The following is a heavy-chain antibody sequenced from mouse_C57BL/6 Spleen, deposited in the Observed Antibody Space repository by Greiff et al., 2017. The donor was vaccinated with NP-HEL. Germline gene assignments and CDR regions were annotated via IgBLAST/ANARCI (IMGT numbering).Heavy chain of an antibody. CDR2: IYPGSGNT. D-gene: IGHD1-1*01. CDR3: ASTDYYGSSYGFAY. CDR1: GYSFTSYY. V-gene: IGHV1-66*01. Sequence: VQLQQSGPELVKPGASVKISCKASGYSFTSYYIHWVKQRPGQGLEWIGWIYPGSGNTKYNEKFKGKATLTADTSSSTAYMQLSSLTSEDSAVYYCASTDYYGSSYGFAYWGQGTLVTVSA. J-gene: IGHJ3*01.